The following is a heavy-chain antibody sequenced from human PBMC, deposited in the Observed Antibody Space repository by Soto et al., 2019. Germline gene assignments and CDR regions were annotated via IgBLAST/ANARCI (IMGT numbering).Heavy chain of an antibody. D-gene: IGHD3-22*01. V-gene: IGHV4-30-2*01. CDR1: GGSISSGGYS. CDR3: ARGYYDSSGYYPNWFDP. CDR2: IYHSGST. Sequence: SETLSLTCAVSGGSISSGGYSWSWIRQPPGKGLEWIGYIYHSGSTYYNPSLKSRVTISVDRSKNQFSLKLSSVTAADTAVYYCARGYYDSSGYYPNWFDPWGQGTLVTVSS. J-gene: IGHJ5*02.